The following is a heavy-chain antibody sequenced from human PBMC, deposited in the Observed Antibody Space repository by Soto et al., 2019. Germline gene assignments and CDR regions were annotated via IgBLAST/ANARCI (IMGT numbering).Heavy chain of an antibody. V-gene: IGHV4-59*01. CDR3: AREWLSNGVWFDP. D-gene: IGHD3-22*01. CDR1: GGSISSYY. Sequence: SETLSLTCTVSGGSISSYYWSWIRQPPGKGLEWIGYIYYSGSTNYNPSLKSRVTISVDTSKNQFSLKLSSVTAADTAVYYCAREWLSNGVWFDPWGQGTLVTVSS. J-gene: IGHJ5*02. CDR2: IYYSGST.